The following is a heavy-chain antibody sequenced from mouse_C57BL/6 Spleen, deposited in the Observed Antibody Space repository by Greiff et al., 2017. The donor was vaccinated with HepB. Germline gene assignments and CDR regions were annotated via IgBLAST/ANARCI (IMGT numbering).Heavy chain of an antibody. J-gene: IGHJ4*01. CDR2: IWSGGST. D-gene: IGHD3-2*02. V-gene: IGHV2-2*01. Sequence: VQRVESGPGLVQPSQSLSITCTVSGFSLTSYGVHWVRQSPGKGLEWLGVIWSGGSTDYNAAFISRLSISKDNSKSQVFFKMNSLQADDTAIYYCARKDDSSGYPYYAMDYWGQGTSVTVSS. CDR1: GFSLTSYG. CDR3: ARKDDSSGYPYYAMDY.